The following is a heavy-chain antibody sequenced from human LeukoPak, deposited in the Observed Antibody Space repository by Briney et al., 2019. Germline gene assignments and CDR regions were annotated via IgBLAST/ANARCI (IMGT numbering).Heavy chain of an antibody. Sequence: GASVKVSCKASGYTFTSYYMHWVQQAPGKGLEWMGLVDPEDGETIYAEKFQGRVTITADTSTDTAYMELSSLRSEDTAVYYCATGSSSGYYFEFDPWGQGTLVTVSS. CDR3: ATGSSSGYYFEFDP. D-gene: IGHD3-22*01. V-gene: IGHV1-69-2*01. J-gene: IGHJ5*02. CDR1: GYTFTSYY. CDR2: VDPEDGET.